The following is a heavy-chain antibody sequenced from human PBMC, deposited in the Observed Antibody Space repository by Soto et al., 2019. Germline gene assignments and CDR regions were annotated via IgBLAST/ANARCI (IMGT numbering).Heavy chain of an antibody. CDR3: AKDRYGYSSSSYFQH. CDR2: ISGSGGST. D-gene: IGHD6-6*01. Sequence: EVQLLESGGGLVQPGGSLRLSCAASGFTFSSYAMSWFRQAPGRGLEGVSAISGSGGSTYYADSVKGRFTISRDNSKNTLYLQMNSLRAEDTAVYYCAKDRYGYSSSSYFQHWGQGTLVTVSS. J-gene: IGHJ1*01. V-gene: IGHV3-23*01. CDR1: GFTFSSYA.